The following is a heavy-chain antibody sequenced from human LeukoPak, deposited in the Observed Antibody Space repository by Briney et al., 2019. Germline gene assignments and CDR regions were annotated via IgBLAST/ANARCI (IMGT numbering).Heavy chain of an antibody. CDR3: ARGGSYCSSTSCYDTLGYFDL. V-gene: IGHV3-7*01. Sequence: GGSLRLSCAASGFTFSSYWVSWVRQAPGKGLEWVANIKQDGSEKYYVDSVKGRFTISRDNAKNSLYLQMNSLRAEDTAVYYCARGGSYCSSTSCYDTLGYFDLWGRGTLVTVSS. D-gene: IGHD2-2*01. J-gene: IGHJ2*01. CDR2: IKQDGSEK. CDR1: GFTFSSYW.